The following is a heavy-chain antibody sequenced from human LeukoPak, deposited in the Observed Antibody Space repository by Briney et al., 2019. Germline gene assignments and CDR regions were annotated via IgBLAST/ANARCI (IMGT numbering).Heavy chain of an antibody. CDR3: AKGPGIAARPELDY. CDR2: IWYDGSNK. Sequence: PGRSLRLSCAASGFTFSSYGMHWVRQAPGKGLEWVAVIWYDGSNKYYADSVKGRFTISRDNSKNTLYLQMNSLRAEDTAVYYCAKGPGIAARPELDYWGQGTLVTVSS. J-gene: IGHJ4*02. D-gene: IGHD6-6*01. V-gene: IGHV3-33*06. CDR1: GFTFSSYG.